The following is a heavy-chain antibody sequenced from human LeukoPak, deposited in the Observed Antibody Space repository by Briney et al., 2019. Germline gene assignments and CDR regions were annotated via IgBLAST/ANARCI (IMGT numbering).Heavy chain of an antibody. Sequence: ASVKVSCKASGYTFTGYYMHWVRQAPGQGLEWMGWINPNSGGTNYAQKFQGRVTMTRDTSISTAYMELSRLRFDDTAVYYCARQPYCSSTSCSGFDLWGRGTLVTVSS. CDR3: ARQPYCSSTSCSGFDL. D-gene: IGHD2-2*01. CDR2: INPNSGGT. CDR1: GYTFTGYY. V-gene: IGHV1-2*02. J-gene: IGHJ2*01.